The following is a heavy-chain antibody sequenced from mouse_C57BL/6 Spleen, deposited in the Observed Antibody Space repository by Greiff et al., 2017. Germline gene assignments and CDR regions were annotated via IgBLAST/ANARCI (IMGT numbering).Heavy chain of an antibody. Sequence: DVQLVESGGGLVQPGGSLKLSCAASGFTFSDYGMAWVRPAPRKGPEWVAFISNLAYSIYYAATVTGRFTISRENAKNTLYLEMSSLRSEDTAMYYCARRGYGSSYYYAMDYWGKRTSVSFSS. V-gene: IGHV5-15*04. CDR3: ARRGYGSSYYYAMDY. J-gene: IGHJ4*01. D-gene: IGHD1-1*01. CDR1: GFTFSDYG. CDR2: ISNLAYSI.